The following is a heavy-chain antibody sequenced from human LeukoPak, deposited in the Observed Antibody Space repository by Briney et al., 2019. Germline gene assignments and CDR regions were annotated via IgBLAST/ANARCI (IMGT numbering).Heavy chain of an antibody. J-gene: IGHJ5*02. CDR3: TTNRPWLGS. D-gene: IGHD3-10*01. CDR2: IKSKIDGGTI. CDR1: AFTFSNAW. Sequence: GGLLRLSCAASAFTFSNAWVSWVRQDAGKGLEWVGLIKSKIDGGTIDYAAPVKGRFTISRNDSKNTLDLQMNSLKTEDTAVYYCTTNRPWLGSWGQGTLVTVSS. V-gene: IGHV3-15*01.